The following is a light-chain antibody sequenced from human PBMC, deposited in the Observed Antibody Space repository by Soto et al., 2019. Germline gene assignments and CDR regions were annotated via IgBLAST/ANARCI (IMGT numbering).Light chain of an antibody. V-gene: IGLV2-14*01. J-gene: IGLJ3*02. CDR2: EVI. Sequence: QSALTQPASVSGSPGQSITISCTGASSDIGAYDYVAWYQQHPGKAPKALIFEVINRPSGVSIRCSGSKSGNTASLTISGLQAEDEAAYYCSSFTTSSTVVFGGGTKVTVL. CDR3: SSFTTSSTVV. CDR1: SSDIGAYDY.